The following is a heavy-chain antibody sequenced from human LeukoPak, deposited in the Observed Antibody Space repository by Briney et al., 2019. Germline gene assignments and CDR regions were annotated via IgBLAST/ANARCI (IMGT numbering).Heavy chain of an antibody. CDR1: GFTFSSYA. CDR2: ISSNGGNT. CDR3: ARDSCSGDRCWRYFDS. J-gene: IGHJ4*02. V-gene: IGHV3-64*01. Sequence: GRSLRLSCAASGFTFSSYAMHWVRQAPGKGLEYVSAISSNGGNTFYANSVKGRFTISRDNSKNTLYLQMGSLKPEDMAVYYCARDSCSGDRCWRYFDSWGQGTLVTVSS. D-gene: IGHD2-15*01.